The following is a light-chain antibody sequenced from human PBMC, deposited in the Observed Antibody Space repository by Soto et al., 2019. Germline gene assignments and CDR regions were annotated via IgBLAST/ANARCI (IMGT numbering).Light chain of an antibody. CDR1: QSVSSY. Sequence: IVLTHSPGTLSLAPGERGALSCRASQSVSSYLACYQQKPGQAPRLLIYDASNRATGIPARFSGSGSGTDFTLNISSLEPEDFAVYYCQQRSNWPLTFCGGTNVDVK. CDR2: DAS. J-gene: IGKJ4*01. V-gene: IGKV3-11*01. CDR3: QQRSNWPLT.